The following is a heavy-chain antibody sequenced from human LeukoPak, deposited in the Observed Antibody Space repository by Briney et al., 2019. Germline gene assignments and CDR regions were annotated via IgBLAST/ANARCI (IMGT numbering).Heavy chain of an antibody. CDR2: IRPASGDT. CDR1: GFAFSGYY. J-gene: IGHJ5*02. V-gene: IGHV1-2*02. Sequence: ASVKVSCKASGFAFSGYYIHWVRQAPGQGLEWMGWIRPASGDTKYAQKFQGRVTMTRDTSISTAYMELSSLTSDETSVYYCARGNSGWYEFDPWGQGTLVTVSS. CDR3: ARGNSGWYEFDP. D-gene: IGHD6-19*01.